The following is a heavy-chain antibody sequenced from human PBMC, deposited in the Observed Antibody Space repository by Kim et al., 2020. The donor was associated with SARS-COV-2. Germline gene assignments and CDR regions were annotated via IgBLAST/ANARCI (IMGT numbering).Heavy chain of an antibody. J-gene: IGHJ6*03. V-gene: IGHV3-7*01. Sequence: GGSLRLSCAASGFTFSSYWMSWVRQAPGKGLEWVANIKQDGSEKYYVDSVKGRFTISRDNAKNSLYLQMNSLRAEDTAVYYCARVPIQPLYYYYMDVWGKGTTVTVSS. CDR2: IKQDGSEK. CDR1: GFTFSSYW. D-gene: IGHD5-18*01. CDR3: ARVPIQPLYYYYMDV.